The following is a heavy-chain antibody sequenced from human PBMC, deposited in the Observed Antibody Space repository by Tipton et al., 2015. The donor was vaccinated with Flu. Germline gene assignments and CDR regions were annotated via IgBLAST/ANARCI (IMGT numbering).Heavy chain of an antibody. CDR1: GGSVSSGRYS. Sequence: LRLSCAVSGGSVSSGRYSWIWIRQPPGKGLEWIGFIHQSGSTQYHPSLKSRLTISLDRSRNQFSLELSSVTAADTAVYYCARDYYDTSGDYHYGMDVWGQGTTVTVSS. J-gene: IGHJ6*02. CDR2: IHQSGST. CDR3: ARDYYDTSGDYHYGMDV. D-gene: IGHD3-22*01. V-gene: IGHV4-30-2*01.